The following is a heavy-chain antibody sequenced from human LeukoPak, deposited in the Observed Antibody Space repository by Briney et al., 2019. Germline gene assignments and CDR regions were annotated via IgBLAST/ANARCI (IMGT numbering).Heavy chain of an antibody. D-gene: IGHD1-7*01. V-gene: IGHV3-11*05. CDR1: GFTFSDYY. CDR3: ARELGSVTGATDF. Sequence: GGSLRLSCAASGFTFSDYYMSWIRQAPGKGLEWISYIGGNSIYTNYADSVKGRFTISRDNVKKSLYLQMNSLRDEDTAIYYCARELGSVTGATDFWGQGTLVTVPS. J-gene: IGHJ4*02. CDR2: IGGNSIYT.